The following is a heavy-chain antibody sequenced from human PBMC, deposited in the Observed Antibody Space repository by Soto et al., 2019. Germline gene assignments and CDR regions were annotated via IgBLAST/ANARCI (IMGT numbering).Heavy chain of an antibody. CDR2: IYYSGST. J-gene: IGHJ3*02. CDR3: ARETMVRGVMPGAFGI. V-gene: IGHV4-30-4*01. Sequence: LSLTCTVSGGSISSGDYYWSWIRQPPGKGLEWIGYIYYSGSTYYNPSLKSRVTISVDTSKNQFSLKLSSVTAADTAVYYCARETMVRGVMPGAFGIWGQGTMVTVSS. CDR1: GGSISSGDYY. D-gene: IGHD3-10*01.